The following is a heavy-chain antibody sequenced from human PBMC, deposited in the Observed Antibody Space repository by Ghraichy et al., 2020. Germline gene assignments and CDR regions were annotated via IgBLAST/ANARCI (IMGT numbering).Heavy chain of an antibody. Sequence: GGSLRLSCAASGFTFSSYWMSWVRQAPGKGLEWVANIKQDGSEKYYVDSVKGRFTISRDNFKNTLYLQMNSLRAEDTALYYCAREGSWYSYYYYMDVWGKGTAVTVSS. V-gene: IGHV3-7*03. J-gene: IGHJ6*03. CDR3: AREGSWYSYYYYMDV. CDR2: IKQDGSEK. CDR1: GFTFSSYW. D-gene: IGHD6-13*01.